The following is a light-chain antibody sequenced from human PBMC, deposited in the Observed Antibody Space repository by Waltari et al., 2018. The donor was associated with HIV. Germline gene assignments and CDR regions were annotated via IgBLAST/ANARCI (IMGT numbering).Light chain of an antibody. CDR2: LGS. CDR3: MQALQTPYT. Sequence: DIVMSQSPLSLAVTPGEPASISCKSTQSLLQTNTYNYLDWYLQKPGQSPKLLIYLGSARASGVPDRFSGNGSGTDVTLEITRVEAEDVGVYYCMQALQTPYTFGQGTNLDI. V-gene: IGKV2-28*01. CDR1: QSLLQTNTYNY. J-gene: IGKJ2*01.